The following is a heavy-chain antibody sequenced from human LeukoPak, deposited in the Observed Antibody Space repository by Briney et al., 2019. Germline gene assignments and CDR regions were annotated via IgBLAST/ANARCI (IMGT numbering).Heavy chain of an antibody. J-gene: IGHJ4*02. CDR1: GFTVITND. CDR3: ARGVEPLAANTLAY. V-gene: IGHV3-53*01. D-gene: IGHD1-14*01. CDR2: LYSDGNT. Sequence: GGSLRLSCAASGFTVITNDMTWVRQAPGKGLEWVSVLYSDGNTKYADSVQGRSTISRDNSKNTLYLEMNSLSPDDTAVYYCARGVEPLAANTLAYWGQGTLVTVSS.